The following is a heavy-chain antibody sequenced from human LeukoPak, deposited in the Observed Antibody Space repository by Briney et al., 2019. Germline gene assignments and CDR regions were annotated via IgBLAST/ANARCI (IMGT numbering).Heavy chain of an antibody. CDR3: ARGTNHFDY. D-gene: IGHD1-1*01. V-gene: IGHV4-61*02. J-gene: IGHJ4*02. CDR2: IYTSGST. CDR1: GGSISGGSYY. Sequence: QVQLQESGPGLVKPSQTLSLTCTVSGGSISGGSYYWSWIRQPAGKGLEWIGRIYTSGSTNYNPSLKSRVTISVDTSKNQFSLKLSSVTAADTAVYYCARGTNHFDYWGQGTLVTVSS.